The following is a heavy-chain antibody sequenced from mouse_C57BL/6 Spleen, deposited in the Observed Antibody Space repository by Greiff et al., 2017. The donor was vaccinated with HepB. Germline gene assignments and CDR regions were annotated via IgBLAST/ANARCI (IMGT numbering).Heavy chain of an antibody. CDR2: IDPSDSYT. D-gene: IGHD3-1*01. CDR3: GGRAGHSGLYFDY. V-gene: IGHV1-50*01. J-gene: IGHJ2*01. Sequence: VQLQQPGAELVKPGASVKLSCKASGYTFTSYWMQWVKQRPGQGLECIGEIDPSDSYTNYNQKFKGKATLTVDTSSSTAYMQLSSLTSEDSAVYYCGGRAGHSGLYFDYWGQGTTLTVSS. CDR1: GYTFTSYW.